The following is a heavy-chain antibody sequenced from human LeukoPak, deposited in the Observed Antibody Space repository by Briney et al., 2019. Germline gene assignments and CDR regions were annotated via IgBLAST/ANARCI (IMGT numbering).Heavy chain of an antibody. CDR2: ISGSGGST. V-gene: IGHV3-23*01. CDR1: GFTFSAYA. J-gene: IGHJ4*02. D-gene: IGHD6-6*01. CDR3: ARSYSSSSRGAHFDY. Sequence: GGSLRLSCEASGFTFSAYAMTWVRQAPGQGLEWVSAISGSGGSTYYADSVKGRFTISRDNSKNTLYLQMNSLRAEDTAVYYCARSYSSSSRGAHFDYWGQGTLVTVSS.